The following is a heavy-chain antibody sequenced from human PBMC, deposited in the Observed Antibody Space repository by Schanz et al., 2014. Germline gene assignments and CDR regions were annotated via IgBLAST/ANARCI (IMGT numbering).Heavy chain of an antibody. CDR2: INTNTGNP. J-gene: IGHJ4*02. CDR3: ARGEANWGQY. CDR1: GYNFTTYT. D-gene: IGHD7-27*01. V-gene: IGHV7-4-1*02. Sequence: QVQLVQSGSELTRPGASVKVSCKASGYNFTTYTMNWVRQAPGQGLEWMGWINTNTGNPTYAQGFTGRFVFSLDPSVSTAYLQISFLKADDTAVFFCARGEANWGQYWGQGTLVTVSS.